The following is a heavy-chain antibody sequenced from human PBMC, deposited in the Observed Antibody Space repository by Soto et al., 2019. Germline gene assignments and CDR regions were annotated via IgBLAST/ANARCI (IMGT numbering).Heavy chain of an antibody. Sequence: PTETLSITCTFSGGSISGYYWSWLRQPPGKGLEWIGYIYYSGSTYYKPSLKSRVTMSVDTSKNQFSLKLSSVTAADTAVYYCARSLPYRGFDNWGQGTMVTVSS. D-gene: IGHD5-12*01. CDR2: IYYSGST. V-gene: IGHV4-59*01. CDR3: ARSLPYRGFDN. J-gene: IGHJ3*02. CDR1: GGSISGYY.